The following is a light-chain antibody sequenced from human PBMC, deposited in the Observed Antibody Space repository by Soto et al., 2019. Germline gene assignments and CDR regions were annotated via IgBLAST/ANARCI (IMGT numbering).Light chain of an antibody. J-gene: IGLJ1*01. CDR1: SSDVGGYNY. V-gene: IGLV2-14*01. CDR2: DVS. Sequence: QSALAQPASVSGSPGQSITISCTGTSSDVGGYNYVSWYQQHPGKAPKVMIYDVSNRPSGASNRFSGSKSGNTASLNISGLQAEDEADYYCSSYTASSTLYVFGTGTKVTVL. CDR3: SSYTASSTLYV.